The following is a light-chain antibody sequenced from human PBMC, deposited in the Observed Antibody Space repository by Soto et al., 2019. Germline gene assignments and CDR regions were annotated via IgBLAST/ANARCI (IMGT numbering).Light chain of an antibody. V-gene: IGKV3-11*01. CDR2: DAS. Sequence: TQSPSTLSVSPGEGATLSCRASQSVSSYLAWYQQKPGQAPRLLIYDASNRATGIPARFSGSGSGTDFTLTISSLEPEDFAVYYCQQRSNWPPWTFGQGTKVDIK. J-gene: IGKJ1*01. CDR1: QSVSSY. CDR3: QQRSNWPPWT.